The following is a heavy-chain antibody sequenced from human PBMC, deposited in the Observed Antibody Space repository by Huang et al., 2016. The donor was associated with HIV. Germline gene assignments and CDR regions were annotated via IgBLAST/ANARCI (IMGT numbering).Heavy chain of an antibody. V-gene: IGHV4-39*01. CDR1: GGSISSSSYY. CDR3: ASRTTVTTTSNYHYFYMDV. Sequence: QLQLQESGPGLVKPSETLSLTCTVSGGSISSSSYYWGWIRQSPGKGLEWIGSILYIGNGYYNPSLKSRVTMSVDRSSNQFSLKMHSVTAAETAVYYCASRTTVTTTSNYHYFYMDVWGKGTTVIVS. J-gene: IGHJ6*03. D-gene: IGHD4-17*01. CDR2: ILYIGNG.